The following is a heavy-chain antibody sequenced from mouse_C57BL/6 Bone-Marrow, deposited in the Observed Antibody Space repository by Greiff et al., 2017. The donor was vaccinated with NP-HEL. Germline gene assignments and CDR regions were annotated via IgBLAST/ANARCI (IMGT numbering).Heavy chain of an antibody. D-gene: IGHD2-4*01. CDR1: GYTFTGYW. J-gene: IGHJ4*01. CDR2: ILPGSGST. CDR3: ARLVYYDYDVGGYYAMDY. V-gene: IGHV1-9*01. Sequence: VKLQESGAELMKPGASVKLSCKATGYTFTGYWIEWVKQRPGHGLEWIGEILPGSGSTNYNEKFKGKATFTADTSSNTAYMQLSSLTTEDSAIYYCARLVYYDYDVGGYYAMDYWGQGTSVTVSS.